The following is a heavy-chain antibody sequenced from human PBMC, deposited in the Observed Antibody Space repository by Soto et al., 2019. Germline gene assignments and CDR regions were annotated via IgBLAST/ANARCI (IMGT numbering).Heavy chain of an antibody. CDR2: ISSSGSTI. CDR3: ARDKLSGYHPTPFDY. Sequence: GGSLRLSCAASGFSFSNYAMNWVRQAPGKGLEWLSYISSSGSTIFYADSVKGRFTTSRDNAKNSLYLQVNSLRDEDTAMYYCARDKLSGYHPTPFDYWGQGTLVTVST. J-gene: IGHJ4*02. D-gene: IGHD5-12*01. V-gene: IGHV3-48*02. CDR1: GFSFSNYA.